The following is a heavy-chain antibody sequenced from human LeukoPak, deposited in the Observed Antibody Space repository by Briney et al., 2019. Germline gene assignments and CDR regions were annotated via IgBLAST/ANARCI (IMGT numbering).Heavy chain of an antibody. J-gene: IGHJ4*02. CDR3: AKLRMVRGVFTDYYFDY. Sequence: GGALTLSCAASGFTFSDYAMRWVRQAPGKGLEWVGGICGSGGITYYADSVKGRFTISRDNSKNTLYLQMNSLRGEDTAVYYCAKLRMVRGVFTDYYFDYWGQGTLVTVSS. D-gene: IGHD3-10*01. V-gene: IGHV3-23*01. CDR2: ICGSGGIT. CDR1: GFTFSDYA.